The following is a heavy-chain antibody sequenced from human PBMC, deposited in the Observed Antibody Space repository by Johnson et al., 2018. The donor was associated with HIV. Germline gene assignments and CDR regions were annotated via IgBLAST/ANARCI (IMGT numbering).Heavy chain of an antibody. Sequence: VQLVESGGGLVQPGGSLSLSCTASGFAFVSYAMSWVRQAPGKGLEWVSAISGSGGSTYYADSVKGRFTISRDNSKNTLYLQMNSLRAEDTAVYYCARGGYSPDDAFDIWGQGTMVTVSS. CDR3: ARGGYSPDDAFDI. D-gene: IGHD5-18*01. CDR2: ISGSGGST. CDR1: GFAFVSYA. J-gene: IGHJ3*02. V-gene: IGHV3-23*04.